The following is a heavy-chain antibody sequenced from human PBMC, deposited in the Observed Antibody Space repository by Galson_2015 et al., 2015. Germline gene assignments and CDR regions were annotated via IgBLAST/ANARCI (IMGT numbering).Heavy chain of an antibody. D-gene: IGHD3-10*01. V-gene: IGHV3-11*06. J-gene: IGHJ5*02. CDR1: GFTFSDYY. CDR2: ISSSSSYT. CDR3: ARVTMVRGVPTWFDP. Sequence: SLRLSCAASGFTFSDYYMSWIRQAPGKGLEWVSYISSSSSYTNYADSVKGRFTISRDNAKNSLYLQMNSLRAEDTAVYYCARVTMVRGVPTWFDPWGQGTLVTVSS.